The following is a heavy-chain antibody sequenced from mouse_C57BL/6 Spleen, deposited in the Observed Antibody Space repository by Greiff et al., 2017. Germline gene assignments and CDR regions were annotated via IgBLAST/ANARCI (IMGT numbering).Heavy chain of an antibody. V-gene: IGHV1-69*01. J-gene: IGHJ3*01. CDR1: GYTFTSYW. CDR2: IDPSDSYT. D-gene: IGHD2-3*01. Sequence: QVQLQQPGAELVMPGASVKLSCKASGYTFTSYWMHWVKQRPGQGLEWIGEIDPSDSYTNYNQKFKGKSTLTVDKSSSTAYMQLSSLTSEDSAVYYCARKEGDGYWGFAYWGQGTLVTVSA. CDR3: ARKEGDGYWGFAY.